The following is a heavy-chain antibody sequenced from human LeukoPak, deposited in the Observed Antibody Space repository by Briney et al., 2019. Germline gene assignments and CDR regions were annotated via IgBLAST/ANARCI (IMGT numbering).Heavy chain of an antibody. Sequence: GGSLRLSCAASGFSFKSYAMNWVRQAPGKGLEWVSSISESGDSTHYADSVKGRFTISRDNSLNTLYLQMNGLTAEDTAVYYCARDSRPRLLDFWRMANNWFDPWGQGTLVTVSS. V-gene: IGHV3-23*01. CDR1: GFSFKSYA. D-gene: IGHD3-3*01. J-gene: IGHJ5*02. CDR2: ISESGDST. CDR3: ARDSRPRLLDFWRMANNWFDP.